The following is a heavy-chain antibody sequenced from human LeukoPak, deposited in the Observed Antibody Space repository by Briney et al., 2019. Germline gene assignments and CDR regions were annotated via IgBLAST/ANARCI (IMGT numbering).Heavy chain of an antibody. J-gene: IGHJ4*02. D-gene: IGHD6-19*01. CDR1: GYTFTAYY. CDR2: INPSGGST. Sequence: ASVKVSRKASGYTFTAYYIHWVRQAPGQGLEWMGIINPSGGSTTYAQNFQGRVTMTRDTSTSAVYMELSSLRSEDTAVYYCARGGSLAVAPHLYYFDYWGQGTLVTVSS. CDR3: ARGGSLAVAPHLYYFDY. V-gene: IGHV1-46*01.